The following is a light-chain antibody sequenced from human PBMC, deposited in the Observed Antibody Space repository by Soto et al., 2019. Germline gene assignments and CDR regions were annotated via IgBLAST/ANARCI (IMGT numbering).Light chain of an antibody. CDR2: GTS. CDR3: LQDYIYPYT. V-gene: IGKV1-6*01. J-gene: IGKJ2*01. CDR1: QDIRND. Sequence: AIQMTQSPSSLSVSVGDRITITCRASQDIRNDLGWYQQKPGKAPKLLIYGTSNLQSGVPSRFSGSGSDTDFTLTISSLQPEDFATYYCLQDYIYPYTFGQGTKLEIK.